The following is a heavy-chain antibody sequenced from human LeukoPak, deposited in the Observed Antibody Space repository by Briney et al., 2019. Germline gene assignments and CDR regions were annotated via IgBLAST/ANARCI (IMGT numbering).Heavy chain of an antibody. J-gene: IGHJ4*02. CDR3: ATEKAVAGTFDY. D-gene: IGHD6-19*01. CDR2: IYYSGST. CDR1: GGSVSSGSYY. Sequence: SETLSLTCTVSGGSVSSGSYYWSWFRRPPGKGLEWIGYIYYSGSTNYNPSLKSRVTISVDTSKNQFSLKLSSVTAADTAVYYCATEKAVAGTFDYWGQGTLVTVSS. V-gene: IGHV4-61*01.